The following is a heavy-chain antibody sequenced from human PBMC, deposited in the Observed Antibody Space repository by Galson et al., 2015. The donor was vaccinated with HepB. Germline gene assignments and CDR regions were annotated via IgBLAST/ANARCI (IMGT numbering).Heavy chain of an antibody. D-gene: IGHD2-15*01. CDR3: ATEEVVEAFDI. V-gene: IGHV1-24*01. Sequence: SVKVSCKVSGYTLSELSIHWVRQAPGKGLEWLGGFDPEDGEMVYAQNFRGRVTMTEDTSTETAYMELGSLRSEDTAVYFCATEEVVEAFDIWGQGTMISVSS. CDR1: GYTLSELS. CDR2: FDPEDGEM. J-gene: IGHJ3*02.